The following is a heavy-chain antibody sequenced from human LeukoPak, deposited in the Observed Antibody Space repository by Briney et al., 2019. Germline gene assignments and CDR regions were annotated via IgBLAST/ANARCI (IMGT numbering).Heavy chain of an antibody. CDR1: GGSFSGYY. J-gene: IGHJ4*02. V-gene: IGHV4-34*01. CDR3: ARGDILTGYFREFGFFDY. D-gene: IGHD3-9*01. Sequence: SETLSLTGAVYGGSFSGYYWSWIRQPPGKGLEWIGEINHSGSTNYNPSLKSRVTISVDTSKNQFSLKLSSVTAADTAVYYCARGDILTGYFREFGFFDYWGQGTLVTVSS. CDR2: INHSGST.